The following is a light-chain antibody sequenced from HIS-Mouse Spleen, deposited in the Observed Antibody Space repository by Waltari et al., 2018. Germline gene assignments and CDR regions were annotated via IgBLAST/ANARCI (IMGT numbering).Light chain of an antibody. CDR1: SSDVGSYNL. Sequence: QSALTQPASVSGSPGQSITISCTRTSSDVGSYNLVSWYQQHPGKAPKPMIYGGSQRPAGVYNRFSGSRSGNTASLTISGLQAEDEADYYCCSYAGSSTWVFGGGTKLTVL. CDR3: CSYAGSSTWV. CDR2: GGS. V-gene: IGLV2-23*01. J-gene: IGLJ3*02.